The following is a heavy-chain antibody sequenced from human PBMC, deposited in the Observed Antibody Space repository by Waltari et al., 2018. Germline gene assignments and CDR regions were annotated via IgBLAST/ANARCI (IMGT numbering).Heavy chain of an antibody. V-gene: IGHV4-34*01. CDR2: INHSGST. Sequence: QVQLQQWGAGLLKPSETLSLTCAVYGGSFSGYYWSWTRQPPGKGLEWIGEINHSGSTNYNPSLKSRVTISVDTSKNQFSLKLSSVTAADTAVYYCARALRGSGSYYNDFDYWGQGTLVTVSS. D-gene: IGHD3-10*01. J-gene: IGHJ4*02. CDR1: GGSFSGYY. CDR3: ARALRGSGSYYNDFDY.